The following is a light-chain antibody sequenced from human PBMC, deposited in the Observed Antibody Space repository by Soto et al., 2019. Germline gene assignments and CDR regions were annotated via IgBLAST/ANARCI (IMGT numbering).Light chain of an antibody. CDR2: DAT. Sequence: EIVLTQSPGTLSLSPGERATLSCRASQSVRSSYLAWYQQNPGQPPRLLIYDATNRATGIPDRFSCSGSGTDFTLTISRLEPEDFAVYYCQQYGSSPWTFGQGTKVEIK. CDR1: QSVRSSY. CDR3: QQYGSSPWT. V-gene: IGKV3-20*01. J-gene: IGKJ1*01.